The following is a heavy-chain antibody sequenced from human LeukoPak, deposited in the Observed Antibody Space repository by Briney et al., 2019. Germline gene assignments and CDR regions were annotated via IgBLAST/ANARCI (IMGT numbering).Heavy chain of an antibody. CDR2: MHPNTGDT. D-gene: IGHD1-14*01. J-gene: IGHJ4*02. Sequence: ASVKVSCKTSGYTFTDKCIHWVRQAPGLGLECMGWMHPNTGDTVYVQKFQGRVTFTRDTSISTAYMELHRLGSDDTAVYFCVRDLTNPASGDYWGQGTLVTVSS. CDR1: GYTFTDKC. CDR3: VRDLTNPASGDY. V-gene: IGHV1-2*02.